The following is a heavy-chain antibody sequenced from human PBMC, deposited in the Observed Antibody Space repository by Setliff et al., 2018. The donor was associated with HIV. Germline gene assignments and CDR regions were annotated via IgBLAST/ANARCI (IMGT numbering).Heavy chain of an antibody. CDR1: GFTFSTYS. Sequence: PGGSLRLSCEASGFTFSTYSMNWVRQAPGKGLELVSSISSSSRSKYYADSVKGRFTISRDNAKNSLYLQMNSLTAEDTAVYYCARDVSWRVRTYIDYWGQGALVTVSS. D-gene: IGHD3-3*01. CDR2: ISSSSRSK. CDR3: ARDVSWRVRTYIDY. V-gene: IGHV3-21*01. J-gene: IGHJ4*02.